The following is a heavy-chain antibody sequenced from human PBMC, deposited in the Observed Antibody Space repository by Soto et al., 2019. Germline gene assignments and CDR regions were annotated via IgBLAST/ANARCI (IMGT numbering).Heavy chain of an antibody. CDR3: AREPTCFDA. CDR1: GYTFTSYG. D-gene: IGHD4-4*01. V-gene: IGHV1-18*01. Sequence: QVQLVQSGAEVKKPGASVKVSCKASGYTFTSYGISWVRQAPGQGLEWMGWISAYNGNTKYESKLQGRVNMTTDTSQRTADMELRRLRSDATSVYYCAREPTCFDAWGQGTLVTVSS. J-gene: IGHJ4*02. CDR2: ISAYNGNT.